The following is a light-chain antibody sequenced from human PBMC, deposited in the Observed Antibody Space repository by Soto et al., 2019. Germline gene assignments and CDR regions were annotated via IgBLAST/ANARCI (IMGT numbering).Light chain of an antibody. CDR1: QSVSSNY. J-gene: IGKJ1*01. Sequence: EIVLTQSPGTLSLSPGERGTLSCRASQSVSSNYLAWYHQKPGQAPRLLIYSACSRATGIPDRFSGSGSGTDFTLTISRLEPEDFAVYYCQYYGSSPWTFGQGTKVEIK. V-gene: IGKV3-20*01. CDR3: QYYGSSPWT. CDR2: SAC.